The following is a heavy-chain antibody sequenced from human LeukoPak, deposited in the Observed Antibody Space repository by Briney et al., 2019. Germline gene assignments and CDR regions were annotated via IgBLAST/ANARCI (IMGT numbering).Heavy chain of an antibody. J-gene: IGHJ4*02. CDR2: IVSDGPGT. V-gene: IGHV3-74*01. CDR3: AKLVGYCSSTSCPQRTDY. CDR1: GFTFSSYW. D-gene: IGHD2-2*03. Sequence: GGSLRLSCVASGFTFSSYWMHWVRQAPGRGLVWVSRIVSDGPGTIYADSVKGRFTISRDNSKNTLYLQMNSLRAEDTAVYYCAKLVGYCSSTSCPQRTDYWGQGTLVTVSS.